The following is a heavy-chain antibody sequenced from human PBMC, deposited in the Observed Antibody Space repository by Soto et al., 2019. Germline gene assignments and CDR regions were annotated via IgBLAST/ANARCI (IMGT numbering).Heavy chain of an antibody. CDR3: ARTTHSGWWYFQH. J-gene: IGHJ1*01. CDR2: IYSGGST. Sequence: GGSLRLSCAASGFTVSSNYMSWVRQAPGKGLEWVSVIYSGGSTYYADSVKGRFTISRHNSKNTLYLQMNSLRAEDTAVYYCARTTHSGWWYFQHWGQGTLVTVSS. D-gene: IGHD6-19*01. CDR1: GFTVSSNY. V-gene: IGHV3-53*04.